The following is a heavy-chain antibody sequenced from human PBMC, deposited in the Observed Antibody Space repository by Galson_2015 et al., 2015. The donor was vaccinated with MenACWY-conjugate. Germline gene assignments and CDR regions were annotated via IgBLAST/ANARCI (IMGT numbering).Heavy chain of an antibody. V-gene: IGHV3-15*01. D-gene: IGHD3-16*01. J-gene: IGHJ1*01. CDR3: TTDRISGGGSPYWDI. Sequence: SLRLSCAASGFSFSNDWMSWVRQAPGKGPEWGARIKSRRDGERTDYTAPVIGRFSISRDDLTNTLYLQMNGLKRDYTAVYYCTTDRISGGGSPYWDIWRQGTLFTVSS. CDR2: IKSRRDGERT. CDR1: GFSFSNDW.